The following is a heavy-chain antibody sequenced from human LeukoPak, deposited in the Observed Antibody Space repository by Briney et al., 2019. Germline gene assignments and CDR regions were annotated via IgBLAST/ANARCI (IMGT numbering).Heavy chain of an antibody. CDR1: GFTFSDYY. CDR2: ISSSSSYT. Sequence: GGSLRLSCAASGFTFSDYYMSWIRQAPGKGLEWVSYISSSSSYTNYADSVKGRFTISRDNAKNSLYLQMNSLRAEDTAVYYCARDAGVVPAAPYDAFDSWGQGTMVTVSS. V-gene: IGHV3-11*05. J-gene: IGHJ3*02. CDR3: ARDAGVVPAAPYDAFDS. D-gene: IGHD2-2*01.